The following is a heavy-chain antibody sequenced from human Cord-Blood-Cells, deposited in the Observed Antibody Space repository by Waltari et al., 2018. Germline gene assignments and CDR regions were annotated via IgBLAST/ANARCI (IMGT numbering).Heavy chain of an antibody. J-gene: IGHJ4*02. D-gene: IGHD4-4*01. CDR1: GGSFSGYY. Sequence: QVQLQQWGAGLLKPSETLSLTCAVYGGSFSGYYRSWLRQPPGKGLEWIGEINHSGSTNYNPSLKSRVTISVDTSKNQFSLKLSSVTAADTAVYYCARGGYSNYVGSFDYWGQGTLVTVSS. V-gene: IGHV4-34*01. CDR2: INHSGST. CDR3: ARGGYSNYVGSFDY.